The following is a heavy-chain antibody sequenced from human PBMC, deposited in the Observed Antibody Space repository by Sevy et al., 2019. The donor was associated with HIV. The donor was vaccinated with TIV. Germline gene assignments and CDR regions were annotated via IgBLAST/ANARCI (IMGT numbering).Heavy chain of an antibody. CDR2: ITPIFGTA. D-gene: IGHD2-2*01. J-gene: IGHJ6*02. V-gene: IGHV1-69*13. CDR3: ASGRDIVVVPAYYYGMDV. CDR1: GGTFSSYA. Sequence: ASVKVSCKASGGTFSSYAISWVRQAPGQGLEWMGGITPIFGTANYAQKFQGRVTITADESTSTAYMELSSLRSEDTAVYYCASGRDIVVVPAYYYGMDVWGQGTTVTVSS.